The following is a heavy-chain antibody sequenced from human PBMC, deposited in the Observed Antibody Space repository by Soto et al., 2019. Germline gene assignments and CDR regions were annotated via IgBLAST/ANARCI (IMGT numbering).Heavy chain of an antibody. J-gene: IGHJ6*02. CDR1: GFTFSSYG. CDR3: AKSTVTCGYDYGMDV. Sequence: PGGSLRLSCAASGFTFSSYGMHWVRHAPGKGLEWVAVISYDGSNKYYADSVKGRFTISRDNSKNTLYLQMNSLRAEDTAVYYCAKSTVTCGYDYGMDVWGQGTTVPFSS. V-gene: IGHV3-30*18. D-gene: IGHD4-17*01. CDR2: ISYDGSNK.